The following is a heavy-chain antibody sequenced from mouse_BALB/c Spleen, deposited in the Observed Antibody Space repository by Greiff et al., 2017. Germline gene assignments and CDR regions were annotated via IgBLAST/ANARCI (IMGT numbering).Heavy chain of an antibody. Sequence: EVQLEEPGAGLVKPGGSLKLSCAASGFTFSSYAMSWVRQSPEKRLEWVAEISSGGSYTYYPDTVTGRFTISRDNAKNTLYLEMSRLRSEDTAMYYCANHYYDYDIAYWGQGTLVTVSA. CDR3: ANHYYDYDIAY. CDR1: GFTFSSYA. J-gene: IGHJ3*01. V-gene: IGHV5-9-4*01. CDR2: ISSGGSYT. D-gene: IGHD2-4*01.